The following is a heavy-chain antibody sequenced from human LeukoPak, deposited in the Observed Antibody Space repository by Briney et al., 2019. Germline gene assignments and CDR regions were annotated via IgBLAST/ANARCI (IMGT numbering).Heavy chain of an antibody. CDR1: GFTFSGYW. CDR3: ASSYYDSSGYYFGDAFDI. Sequence: GGSLRLSCAASGFTFSGYWIHWVRQAPGKGLVWVSGINSDGSSTTYADSVKGRFTISRDNAKNRLYLQMNSLRAEDTAVYYCASSYYDSSGYYFGDAFDIWGQGTMVTVSS. V-gene: IGHV3-74*03. D-gene: IGHD3-22*01. J-gene: IGHJ3*02. CDR2: INSDGSST.